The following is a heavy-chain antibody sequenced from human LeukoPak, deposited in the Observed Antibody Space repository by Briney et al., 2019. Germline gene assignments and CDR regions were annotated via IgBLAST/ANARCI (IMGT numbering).Heavy chain of an antibody. CDR3: ARVRVVVTAIRGWAFDI. J-gene: IGHJ3*02. Sequence: SVKVSCKASGGTFSSYAISWVQQAPGQGLEWMGRIIPIFGTANYAQKFQGRVTITTDESTSTAYMELSSLRSEDTAVYYCARVRVVVTAIRGWAFDIWGQGTMVTVSS. CDR1: GGTFSSYA. D-gene: IGHD2-21*02. CDR2: IIPIFGTA. V-gene: IGHV1-69*05.